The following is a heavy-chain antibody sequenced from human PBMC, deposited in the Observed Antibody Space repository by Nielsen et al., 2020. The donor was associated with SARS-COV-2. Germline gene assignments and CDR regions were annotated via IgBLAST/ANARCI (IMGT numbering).Heavy chain of an antibody. CDR3: TSARGVARRGEDY. V-gene: IGHV3-73*01. Sequence: GGSLRLSCAASGFTFSASAMHWVRQASGKGLEWVGRIRSKANSYATAYAASVKGRFTISRDDSKNTAYLQMNSLKTEDTAVYYCTSARGVARRGEDYWGQGTLVTVSS. J-gene: IGHJ4*02. D-gene: IGHD3-16*01. CDR1: GFTFSASA. CDR2: IRSKANSYAT.